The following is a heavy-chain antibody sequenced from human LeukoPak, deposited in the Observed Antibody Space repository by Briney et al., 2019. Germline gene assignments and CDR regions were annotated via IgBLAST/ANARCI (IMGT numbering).Heavy chain of an antibody. CDR2: ISSSSSYI. CDR3: ARGDILGDFDY. V-gene: IGHV3-21*01. J-gene: IGHJ4*02. Sequence: GGSLRLSCAASGFTFSSYSMNWVRQAPGKGLEWVSSISSSSSYIYYADSVKGRLTISRDNAKNSLYLQMNSLRAEDTAVYYCARGDILGDFDYWGQGTLVTVSS. D-gene: IGHD3-9*01. CDR1: GFTFSSYS.